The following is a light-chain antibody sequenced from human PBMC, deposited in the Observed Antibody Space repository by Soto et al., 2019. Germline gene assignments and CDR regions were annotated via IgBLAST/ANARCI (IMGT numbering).Light chain of an antibody. V-gene: IGLV2-8*01. CDR3: SSYAGSNNFPYV. Sequence: QSVLTQPPSASGSPGQSVTISCTGTSSDVGGSNYVSWYQQHPGKAPKLMIYEVSKRPSGVPDRFSGSKSGNTASLTVSGLQAEDEADYYCSSYAGSNNFPYVFGSGTRSPS. J-gene: IGLJ1*01. CDR2: EVS. CDR1: SSDVGGSNY.